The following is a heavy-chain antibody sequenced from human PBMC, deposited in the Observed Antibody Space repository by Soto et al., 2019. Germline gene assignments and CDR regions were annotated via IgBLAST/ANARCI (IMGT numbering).Heavy chain of an antibody. CDR3: ARDKGRSPLDY. Sequence: SGGSLRLSCAASGFTFSSYWMHWVRQAPGKGLVWVSRINSDGSNKYYADSVKGRFTISRDNSKNTPYLQMNSLRAEDTAVYYCARDKGRSPLDYWGQGTLVTVSS. J-gene: IGHJ4*02. CDR2: INSDGSNK. D-gene: IGHD2-15*01. CDR1: GFTFSSYW. V-gene: IGHV3-74*01.